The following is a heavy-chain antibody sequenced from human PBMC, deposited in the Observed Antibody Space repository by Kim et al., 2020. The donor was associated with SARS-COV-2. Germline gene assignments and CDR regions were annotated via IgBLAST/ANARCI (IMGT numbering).Heavy chain of an antibody. Sequence: NSSPSLMSRVTISVDTSENQVSLKVSSVTAADTAVYYGARATWTGYGYFDLWGRGTLVTVSS. J-gene: IGHJ2*01. D-gene: IGHD3-16*01. CDR3: ARATWTGYGYFDL. V-gene: IGHV4-34*01.